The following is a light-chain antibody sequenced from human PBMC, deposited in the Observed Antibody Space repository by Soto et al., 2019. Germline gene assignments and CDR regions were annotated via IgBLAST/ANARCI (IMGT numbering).Light chain of an antibody. CDR1: SSDVGGYNY. CDR3: CSYTTSNTRQIV. CDR2: DVS. V-gene: IGLV2-14*01. J-gene: IGLJ1*01. Sequence: SQPGSVSGSPGPSNPNSCTGNSSDVGGYNYVSWYQQHPGKAPKFMIYDVSNRPSGVSNRFSGSKSGNTASLTISGLQAEDEADYYCCSYTTSNTRQIVFGTGTKVTVL.